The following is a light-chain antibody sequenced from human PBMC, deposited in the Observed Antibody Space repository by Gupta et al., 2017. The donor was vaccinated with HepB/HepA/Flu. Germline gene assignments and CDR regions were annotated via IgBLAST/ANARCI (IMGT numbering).Light chain of an antibody. CDR2: GNN. Sequence: QSVLSQPPSASGTPGQRVTISCSGSSSNIGSNIVNWYQQLPGTAPKLLIYGNNQRPSGVPDRFSGSKSGTSASLAISGLQSEDEADYYCASWDDNLNGWVFGGGTMLTVL. J-gene: IGLJ3*02. CDR3: ASWDDNLNGWV. CDR1: SSNIGSNI. V-gene: IGLV1-44*01.